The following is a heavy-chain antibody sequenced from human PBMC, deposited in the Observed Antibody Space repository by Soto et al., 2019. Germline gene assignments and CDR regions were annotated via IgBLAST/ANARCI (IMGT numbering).Heavy chain of an antibody. D-gene: IGHD4-4*01. V-gene: IGHV4-34*01. CDR1: GGSFSGYY. CDR3: ARDKEVTTYYYYGMDV. J-gene: IGHJ6*02. Sequence: PSETLSLTCAVYGGSFSGYYWSWIRQPPGKGLEWIGEINHSGSTNYNPSLKSRVTISVDMSKNQFSLKLSSVTAADTAVYYCARDKEVTTYYYYGMDVWGQGTTVTVSS. CDR2: INHSGST.